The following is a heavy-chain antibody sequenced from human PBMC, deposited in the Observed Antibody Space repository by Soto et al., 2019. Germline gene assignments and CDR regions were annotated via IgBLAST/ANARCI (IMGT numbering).Heavy chain of an antibody. CDR1: GVTFSIYD. D-gene: IGHD3-10*01. Sequence: PGGYLRLSCVASGVTFSIYDMHWVRQATGKGLEWVSAIGLAGETYYSGSVKGRFTISRDNSKNTLYLQMNSLRAEDTAVYYCAKDLLYFYGSGSHWAEDYHCDGKTFRRQGTTVIV. V-gene: IGHV3-13*01. J-gene: IGHJ6*01. CDR3: AKDLLYFYGSGSHWAEDYHCDGKTF. CDR2: IGLAGET.